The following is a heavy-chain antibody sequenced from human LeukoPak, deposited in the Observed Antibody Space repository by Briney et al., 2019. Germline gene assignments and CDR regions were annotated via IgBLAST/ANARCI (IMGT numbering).Heavy chain of an antibody. V-gene: IGHV1-69*13. J-gene: IGHJ4*02. D-gene: IGHD6-13*01. CDR2: IIPIFGTA. CDR1: GGTFSSYA. Sequence: GASVKVSCKASGGTFSSYAISWVRQAPGQGLEWMGGIIPIFGTANYAQKFQGRVTITAGESTSTAYMELSSLRSEDTAVYYCASGYSSSWYRSPTNYFDYWGQGTLVTVSS. CDR3: ASGYSSSWYRSPTNYFDY.